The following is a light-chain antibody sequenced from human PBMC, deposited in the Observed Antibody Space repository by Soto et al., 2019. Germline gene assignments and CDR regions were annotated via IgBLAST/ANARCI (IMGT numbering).Light chain of an antibody. Sequence: DIVMTQSPDSLAVTLGERATINCKSSQSVLYNSNNKNYLAWYQHKAGQPPKLLIYWASTRESGVPDRFSGRGSGTDFTLTISSLQAEDVAVYYCQQYYTTPSYTFGQGTKLEIK. CDR1: QSVLYNSNNKNY. CDR2: WAS. V-gene: IGKV4-1*01. CDR3: QQYYTTPSYT. J-gene: IGKJ2*01.